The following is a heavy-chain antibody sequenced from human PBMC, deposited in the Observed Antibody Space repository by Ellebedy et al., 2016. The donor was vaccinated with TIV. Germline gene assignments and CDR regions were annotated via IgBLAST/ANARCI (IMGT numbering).Heavy chain of an antibody. J-gene: IGHJ4*02. Sequence: GESLKISCAASGFTFSSYGMHWVRQAPGKGLEWVAFIPYDGSNKYYADSVKGRFTISRDNSKNTLHLQMNSLRPEDTAVYYCAKDDGSGIWSTFDYWGQGTLVTVSS. CDR3: AKDDGSGIWSTFDY. CDR1: GFTFSSYG. D-gene: IGHD2-21*01. V-gene: IGHV3-30*02. CDR2: IPYDGSNK.